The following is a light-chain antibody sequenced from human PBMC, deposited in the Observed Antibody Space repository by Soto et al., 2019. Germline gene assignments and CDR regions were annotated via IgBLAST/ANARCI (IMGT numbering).Light chain of an antibody. Sequence: QSVLTQPASVSGSPGQSITISCTGTSSDVGLYDYVSWYQQHPGKAPQLMIYAVSNRPSGVSNRFSASKSGNTASLFISGLQDEQQADSYCSSYTSDSSYVFGSGTKVTV. CDR1: SSDVGLYDY. CDR3: SSYTSDSSYV. J-gene: IGLJ1*01. CDR2: AVS. V-gene: IGLV2-14*01.